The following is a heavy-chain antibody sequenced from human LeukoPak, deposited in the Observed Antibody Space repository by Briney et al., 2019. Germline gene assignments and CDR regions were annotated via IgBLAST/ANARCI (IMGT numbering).Heavy chain of an antibody. D-gene: IGHD2-2*01. V-gene: IGHV4-39*01. CDR1: GGSISSSSYY. Sequence: SETLSLTCTVSGGSISSSSYYWGWIRQPPGKGLEWIGSIYYSGSTYYNPSLKSRVTISVDTSKNQFSLKLNSVTAADTAMYYCARLLIYCSSTSCHFDYWGQGTLVTVSS. CDR2: IYYSGST. CDR3: ARLLIYCSSTSCHFDY. J-gene: IGHJ4*02.